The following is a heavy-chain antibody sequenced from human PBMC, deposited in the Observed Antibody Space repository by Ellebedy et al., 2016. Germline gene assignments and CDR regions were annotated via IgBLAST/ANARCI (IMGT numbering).Heavy chain of an antibody. CDR3: AAGGYSYGPDY. J-gene: IGHJ4*02. V-gene: IGHV4-4*07. CDR2: IYTSGST. D-gene: IGHD5-18*01. Sequence: SETLSLXXTVSGGSISSYYWSWIRQPAGKGLEWIGRIYTSGSTNYNPSLKSRVTMSVDTSKNQFSLKLSSVTAADTAVYYCAAGGYSYGPDYWGQGTLVTVSS. CDR1: GGSISSYY.